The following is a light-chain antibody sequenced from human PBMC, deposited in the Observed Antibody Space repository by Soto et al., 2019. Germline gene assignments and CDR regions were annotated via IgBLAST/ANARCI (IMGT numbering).Light chain of an antibody. J-gene: IGKJ1*01. CDR1: QGIRND. Sequence: AIQMTQSPSSLSASIGDRVSITCRASQGIRNDLAWYQQKPGKAPTLLIYAASSLQSGVPSRFSGSGSGTEFTLTISSLTPEDFAAYYCLQDYNYPGTFGHGTKVEI. CDR3: LQDYNYPGT. V-gene: IGKV1-6*01. CDR2: AAS.